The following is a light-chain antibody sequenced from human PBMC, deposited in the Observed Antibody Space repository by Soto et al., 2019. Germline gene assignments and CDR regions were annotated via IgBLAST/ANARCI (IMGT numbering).Light chain of an antibody. CDR3: QHYNSYSEA. J-gene: IGKJ1*01. Sequence: SPMNQPPSTLYAYGGDTVRVTCRASQSVSGWLDWYQKKKGEAPKLVIYDASALPRGVPSRFRGSGSGTELTLTISSMQPDDFATYYCQHYNSYSEAFGHGTKVDI. V-gene: IGKV1-5*01. CDR1: QSVSGW. CDR2: DAS.